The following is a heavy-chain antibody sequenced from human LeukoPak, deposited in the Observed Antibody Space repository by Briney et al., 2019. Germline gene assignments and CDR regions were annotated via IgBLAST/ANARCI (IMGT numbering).Heavy chain of an antibody. CDR1: GFSFSVYW. CDR2: IKTDGSIT. J-gene: IGHJ4*02. Sequence: GGSLRLSCAASGFSFSVYWMHWVRQAPGKGPVWVSRIKTDGSITDYADSVKGRFTISRDNSKNTLYLQMNSLRAEDTAVYYCAKDGCSSTSCPISDYWGQGTLVTVSS. V-gene: IGHV3-74*01. D-gene: IGHD2-2*01. CDR3: AKDGCSSTSCPISDY.